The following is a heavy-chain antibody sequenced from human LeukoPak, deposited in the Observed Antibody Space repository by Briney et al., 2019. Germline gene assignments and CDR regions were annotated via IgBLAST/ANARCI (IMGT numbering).Heavy chain of an antibody. J-gene: IGHJ4*02. CDR3: ARVLHKYYYGSGSYNY. CDR2: INHSGST. V-gene: IGHV4-34*01. D-gene: IGHD3-10*01. CDR1: GFTFSSYG. Sequence: GSLRLSCAASGFTFSSYGMHWVRQAPGKGPEWIGEINHSGSTNYNPSLKSRVTISVDTSKNQFSLKLSSVTAADTAVYYCARVLHKYYYGSGSYNYWGQGTLVTVSS.